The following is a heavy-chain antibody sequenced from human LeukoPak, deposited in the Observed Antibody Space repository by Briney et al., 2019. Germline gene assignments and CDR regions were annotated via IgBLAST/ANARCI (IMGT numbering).Heavy chain of an antibody. J-gene: IGHJ6*03. D-gene: IGHD2-21*02. CDR2: IYYSGST. V-gene: IGHV4-31*03. CDR3: ASSDPGSYYYYMDV. CDR1: GGSISSGGYY. Sequence: TLSLTCTVSGGSISSGGYYWSWIRQHPGKGLEWIGYIYYSGSTYYNPSLKSRVTISVDTSKNQFSLKLSSVTAADTAVYYCASSDPGSYYYYMDVWGKGTTVTVSS.